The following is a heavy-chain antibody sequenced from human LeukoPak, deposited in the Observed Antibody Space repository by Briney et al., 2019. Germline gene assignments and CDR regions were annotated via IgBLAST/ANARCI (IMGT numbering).Heavy chain of an antibody. CDR3: ARVAVAGPTGWFDP. Sequence: PGGSLRLSCAASGFALNSYSLTWVRQAPGKGLEWVSSISSTSAYIHYAESVKGRFTISRDNIDNVVYLQMNSLRAEDTAVYYCARVAVAGPTGWFDPWGQGTLVTVPS. J-gene: IGHJ5*02. CDR1: GFALNSYS. V-gene: IGHV3-21*01. D-gene: IGHD6-19*01. CDR2: ISSTSAYI.